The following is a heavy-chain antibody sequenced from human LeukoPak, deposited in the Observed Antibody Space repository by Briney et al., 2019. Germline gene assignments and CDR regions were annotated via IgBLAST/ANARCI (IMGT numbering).Heavy chain of an antibody. CDR3: AREGAIVVVITTSYYFDY. Sequence: SVKVSCKASGGTFSSYAISWVRQAPGQGLEWMGRIIPIFGTANYAQKFQGRVMITTDESTSTAYMELSSLRSEDTAVYYCAREGAIVVVITTSYYFDYWGQGTLVTVSS. V-gene: IGHV1-69*05. CDR2: IIPIFGTA. CDR1: GGTFSSYA. D-gene: IGHD3-22*01. J-gene: IGHJ4*02.